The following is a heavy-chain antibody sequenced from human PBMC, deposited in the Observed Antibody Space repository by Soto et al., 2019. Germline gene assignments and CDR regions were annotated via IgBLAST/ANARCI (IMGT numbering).Heavy chain of an antibody. CDR3: ARADYDFWSGYWDWFDP. J-gene: IGHJ5*02. CDR1: GDSVSSNSAA. CDR2: TYYRSKWYN. D-gene: IGHD3-3*01. V-gene: IGHV6-1*01. Sequence: TLSLTCAISGDSVSSNSAAWNWIRQSPSRGLEWLGRTYYRSKWYNDYAVSVKSRITINPDTSKNQFSLQLNSVTPEDTAVYYCARADYDFWSGYWDWFDPWGQGTLVTVSS.